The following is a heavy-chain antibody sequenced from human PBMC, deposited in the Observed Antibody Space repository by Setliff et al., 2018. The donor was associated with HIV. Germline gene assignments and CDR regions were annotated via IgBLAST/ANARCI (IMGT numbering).Heavy chain of an antibody. Sequence: GGSLRLSCVASGFMFGDFEMNWVRQAPGKGLEWVSYISGSDGTVLYADSVKGRFSVSRDNAENSLFLQMYGLRDDDSAVYFCATSSPPDDYGDLGGIDHWGQGTLVTVSS. V-gene: IGHV3-48*03. CDR3: ATSSPPDDYGDLGGIDH. CDR1: GFMFGDFE. J-gene: IGHJ4*02. CDR2: ISGSDGTV. D-gene: IGHD4-17*01.